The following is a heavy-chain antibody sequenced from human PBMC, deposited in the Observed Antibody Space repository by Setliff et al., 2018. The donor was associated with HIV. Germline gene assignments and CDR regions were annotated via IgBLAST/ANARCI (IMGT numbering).Heavy chain of an antibody. Sequence: GGSLRLSCTASGFTFRYFTMSWVRQAPGKGLEWLGFIRSTAYSGTTQYAASVKDRFTISRDNSKSIAYLQMNTPRSDDTAVYYCARGKSGFETTGIDYGMDLWGQGTTVTVSS. CDR3: ARGKSGFETTGIDYGMDL. CDR2: IRSTAYSGTT. J-gene: IGHJ6*02. V-gene: IGHV3-49*04. CDR1: GFTFRYFT. D-gene: IGHD1-1*01.